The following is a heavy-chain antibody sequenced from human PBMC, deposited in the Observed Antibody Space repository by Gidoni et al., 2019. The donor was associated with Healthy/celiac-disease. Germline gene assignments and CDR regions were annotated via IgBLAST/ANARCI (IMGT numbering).Heavy chain of an antibody. D-gene: IGHD4-17*01. Sequence: QVQLVQSGADVKKPGSSVKVSCKASGRTFRSYAISWVRQAPGQGLEWMGVIIPIFGTANYAQKFQGRVTITADESTSTAYMELSSLRSEDTAVYYCARTYGDYPQGAFDIWGQGTMVTVSS. CDR2: IIPIFGTA. CDR1: GRTFRSYA. V-gene: IGHV1-69*01. J-gene: IGHJ3*02. CDR3: ARTYGDYPQGAFDI.